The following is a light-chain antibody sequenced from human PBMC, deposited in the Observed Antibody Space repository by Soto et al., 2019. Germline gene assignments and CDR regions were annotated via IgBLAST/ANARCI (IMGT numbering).Light chain of an antibody. J-gene: IGLJ1*01. CDR3: QSYDSSLSGYV. CDR1: SSNIGAGYD. V-gene: IGLV1-40*01. Sequence: QFVLTQPPSVSGAPGQRVPISGTGSSSNIGAGYDLHWYQQLPGTAPKLLIYGNSNRPSGVPDRFSGSKSGTSASLAITGLQAEDEADYYCQSYDSSLSGYVFGTGTKVTV. CDR2: GNS.